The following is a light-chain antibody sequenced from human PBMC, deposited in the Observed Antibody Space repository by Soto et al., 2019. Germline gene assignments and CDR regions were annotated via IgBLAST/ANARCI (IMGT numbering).Light chain of an antibody. J-gene: IGLJ2*01. CDR3: SARDDSLSGVV. CDR2: RSD. Sequence: QSVLTQPPSTSGTPGQRFTIPCSGSSSNIGGNHVYWYQQFPGMAPKLLMYRSDQRPTGVPDRFSGSKSGTSASLAISGLRSDDEADYYCSARDDSLSGVVFGGGTKLTVL. CDR1: SSNIGGNH. V-gene: IGLV1-47*01.